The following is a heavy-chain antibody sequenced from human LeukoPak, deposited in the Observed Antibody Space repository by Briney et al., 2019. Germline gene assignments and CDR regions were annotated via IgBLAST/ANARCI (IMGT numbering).Heavy chain of an antibody. J-gene: IGHJ4*02. CDR1: GGSFSGYY. V-gene: IGHV4-34*01. D-gene: IGHD6-19*01. Sequence: PSETLSLICAVYGGSFSGYYWSWIRQPPGKGLEWIGEINHSGSTNYNPSLKSRVTISVDTSKNQFSLKLISVTAADAAVYYCARQGIAVATTTFDSWGQGTLVTVSS. CDR2: INHSGST. CDR3: ARQGIAVATTTFDS.